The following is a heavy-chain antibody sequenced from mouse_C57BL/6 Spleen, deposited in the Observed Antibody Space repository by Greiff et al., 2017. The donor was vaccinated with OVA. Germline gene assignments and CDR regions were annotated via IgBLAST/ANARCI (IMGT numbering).Heavy chain of an antibody. CDR2: INPNNGGT. D-gene: IGHD1-1*01. V-gene: IGHV1-22*01. J-gene: IGHJ2*01. CDR1: GYTFTDYN. CDR3: ASLLLREENFDY. Sequence: EVQLVESGPELVKPGASVKMSCKASGYTFTDYNMHWVKQSHGKSLEWIGYINPNNGGTSYNQKFKGKATLTVNKSSSTAYMELRSLTSEDSAVYYCASLLLREENFDYWGQGTTLTVSS.